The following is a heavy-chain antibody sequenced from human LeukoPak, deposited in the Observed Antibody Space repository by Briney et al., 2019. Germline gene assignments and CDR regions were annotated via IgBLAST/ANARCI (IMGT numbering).Heavy chain of an antibody. CDR3: AKAGVAGTKYYYDSSGYYYYNWFDP. D-gene: IGHD3-22*01. J-gene: IGHJ5*02. CDR2: ISYDGSNK. V-gene: IGHV3-30*18. CDR1: GFTFSSYG. Sequence: GGSLRLSCAAYGFTFSSYGMHWVRQAPGKGLEWVAVISYDGSNKYYADSVKGRFTISRDNSKNTLYLQMNSLRAEDTAVYYCAKAGVAGTKYYYDSSGYYYYNWFDPWGQGTLVTVSS.